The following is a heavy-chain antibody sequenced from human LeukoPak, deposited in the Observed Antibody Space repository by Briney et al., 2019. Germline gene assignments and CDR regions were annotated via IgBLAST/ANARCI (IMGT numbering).Heavy chain of an antibody. CDR1: GFTFSNYW. V-gene: IGHV3-74*03. CDR3: AKYPASGGYFDY. Sequence: GGSLRLSCAASGFTFSNYWMHWVRQAPGKGLVWVSRINSDGSSTTYADSVKGRFTISRDNAKNTLYLQMNSLRAEDTAVFYCAKYPASGGYFDYWGQGTLVTVSS. CDR2: INSDGSST. J-gene: IGHJ4*02. D-gene: IGHD6-13*01.